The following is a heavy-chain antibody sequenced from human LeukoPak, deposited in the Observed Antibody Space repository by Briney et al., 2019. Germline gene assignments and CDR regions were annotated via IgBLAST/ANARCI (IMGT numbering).Heavy chain of an antibody. CDR3: ARVNYDGSGSPEYYYYYRDV. CDR2: IYYSGST. D-gene: IGHD3-10*01. Sequence: SETLSLTCTVSGGSISSHYWRWIRQPPGRGLEWMGYIYYSGSTNYDPSLKSRVPISVDTSKNQFPLKLSSVTAAETALEYWARVNYDGSGSPEYYYYYRDVWGKGTTVTVSS. V-gene: IGHV4-59*11. J-gene: IGHJ6*03. CDR1: GGSISSHY.